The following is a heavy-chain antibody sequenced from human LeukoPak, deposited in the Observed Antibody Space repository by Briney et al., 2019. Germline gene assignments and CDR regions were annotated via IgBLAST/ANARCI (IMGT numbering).Heavy chain of an antibody. D-gene: IGHD3-9*01. J-gene: IGHJ3*02. Sequence: SQTLSLTCAVSGGSISSGGYSWSWIRQPPGKGLEWIGYIYHSGSTYYNSSLKSRVTISVDRSKNQFSLKLSSVTAADTAVYYCASSPTYYDILTGYYLDAFDIWGQGTMVTVSS. V-gene: IGHV4-30-2*01. CDR2: IYHSGST. CDR1: GGSISSGGYS. CDR3: ASSPTYYDILTGYYLDAFDI.